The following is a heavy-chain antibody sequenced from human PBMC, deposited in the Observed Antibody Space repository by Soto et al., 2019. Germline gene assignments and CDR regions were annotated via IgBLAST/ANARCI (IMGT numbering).Heavy chain of an antibody. CDR2: IWNDSSNK. Sequence: HPGGSLRLSCAASGFSFSSYGMHWVRQAPGKGLEWVAVIWNDSSNKLYPDSVRGRFTVSRDNSESTLFLQMNSLRAEDTAVYYCATSNWNFFDYWGQGALVTVSS. CDR1: GFSFSSYG. D-gene: IGHD1-20*01. J-gene: IGHJ4*02. V-gene: IGHV3-33*03. CDR3: ATSNWNFFDY.